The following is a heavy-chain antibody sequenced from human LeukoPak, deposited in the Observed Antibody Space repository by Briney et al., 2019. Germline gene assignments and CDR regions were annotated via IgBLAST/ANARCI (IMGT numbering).Heavy chain of an antibody. CDR1: GGSISSYY. CDR2: IYYSGST. V-gene: IGHV4-59*01. D-gene: IGHD1-20*01. CDR3: ARYISGTSQVFDY. J-gene: IGHJ4*02. Sequence: PSETLSLTCTVSGGSISSYYWSWIRQPPGKGLEWIGYIYYSGSTNCNPSFKNRVTISVDTSKNQFSLKLSSVTAADTAVYYCARYISGTSQVFDYWGRGTLVTVSS.